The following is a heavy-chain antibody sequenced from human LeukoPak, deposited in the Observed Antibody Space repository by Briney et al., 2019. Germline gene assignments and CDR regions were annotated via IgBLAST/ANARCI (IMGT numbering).Heavy chain of an antibody. Sequence: PGRSLRVSCAASGFTFNIYALHWVRQAPGKGLEWVARISYDGSNKYYADSVKGRFTISRDNSKNTLYLQMNSLRPEDTAMYCCARDTYDSIHGMDVWGQGTTVTVSS. CDR3: ARDTYDSIHGMDV. D-gene: IGHD3-22*01. V-gene: IGHV3-30*04. CDR1: GFTFNIYA. CDR2: ISYDGSNK. J-gene: IGHJ6*02.